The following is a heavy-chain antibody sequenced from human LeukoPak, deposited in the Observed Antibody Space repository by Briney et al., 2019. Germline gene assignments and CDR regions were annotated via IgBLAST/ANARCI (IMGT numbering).Heavy chain of an antibody. Sequence: ASVKVSCTASGYTFTGYYMHWVRQAPGQGLEWMGWINPNSGGTNYAQKFQGRVTMTRDTSISTAYMELSRLRSDDTAVYYCARVGRSLLRVGELSLLYWGQGTLVTVSS. CDR2: INPNSGGT. D-gene: IGHD3-16*02. V-gene: IGHV1-2*02. CDR3: ARVGRSLLRVGELSLLY. CDR1: GYTFTGYY. J-gene: IGHJ4*02.